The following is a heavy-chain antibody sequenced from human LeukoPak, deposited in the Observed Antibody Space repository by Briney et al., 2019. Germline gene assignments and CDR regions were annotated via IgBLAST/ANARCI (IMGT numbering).Heavy chain of an antibody. CDR3: ARDSSGWYWANGNFDY. J-gene: IGHJ4*02. D-gene: IGHD6-19*01. Sequence: GASVKVSCKASGYTFTSYDINWVRQATGQGLEWMGIINPSGGSTSYAQKFQGRVTMTRDTSTSTVYMELSSLRSEDTAVYYCARDSSGWYWANGNFDYWGQGTLVTVSS. CDR1: GYTFTSYD. CDR2: INPSGGST. V-gene: IGHV1-46*01.